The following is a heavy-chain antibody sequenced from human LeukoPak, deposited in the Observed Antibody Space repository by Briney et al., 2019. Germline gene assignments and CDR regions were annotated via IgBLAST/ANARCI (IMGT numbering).Heavy chain of an antibody. Sequence: KPGGSLRLSCTASGFTFSNTWMSWVRQAPGKGLEWVGRIKSKADGGTTDYAAPVKGRFTISRDDSKNTLYLQMNSLKTEDTAVYYRTTDGKGRAYPHDYWGQGTLVTVSS. V-gene: IGHV3-15*01. CDR3: TTDGKGRAYPHDY. D-gene: IGHD2-15*01. CDR1: GFTFSNTW. CDR2: IKSKADGGTT. J-gene: IGHJ4*02.